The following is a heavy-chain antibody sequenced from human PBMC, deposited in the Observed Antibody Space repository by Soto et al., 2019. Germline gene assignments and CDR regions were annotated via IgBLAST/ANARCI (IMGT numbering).Heavy chain of an antibody. CDR1: GYTFTSYG. V-gene: IGHV1-18*01. CDR2: ISAYNGNT. CDR3: ARDSSSWEDYYYYYMDG. J-gene: IGHJ6*03. Sequence: QVQLVQSGAEVKKPGASVKVSCKASGYTFTSYGISWVRQAPGQGLEWMGWISAYNGNTNYAQKLQGRVTMTTDTSTSTAYMELRSLRSDDTAVYYCARDSSSWEDYYYYYMDGWGKGTTVTVSS. D-gene: IGHD6-13*01.